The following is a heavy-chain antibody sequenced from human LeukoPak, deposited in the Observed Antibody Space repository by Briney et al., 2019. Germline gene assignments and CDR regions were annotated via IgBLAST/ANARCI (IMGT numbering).Heavy chain of an antibody. V-gene: IGHV1-2*06. D-gene: IGHD1-1*01. J-gene: IGHJ4*02. CDR1: GYTFTGYY. CDR2: INPNSGGT. Sequence: GASVKVSRKASGYTFTGYYTHWVRQAPGQGLEWMGRINPNSGGTNYAQKFQGRVTMTRDTSISTAYLDLTRLRSDDTAVYYCARGTEYYFDYWGQGTLVTVSS. CDR3: ARGTEYYFDY.